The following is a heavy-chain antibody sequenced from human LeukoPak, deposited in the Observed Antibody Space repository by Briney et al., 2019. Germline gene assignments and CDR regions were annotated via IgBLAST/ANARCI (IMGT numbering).Heavy chain of an antibody. CDR1: GGSISSGGYS. Sequence: SETLSLTCAVSGGSISSGGYSWSWIRQPPGKGLEWIGYIYHSGSTNYNPSLKSRVTISVDTSKNQFSLKLSSVTAADTAVYYCASLGSGYDYWGQGTLVTVSS. D-gene: IGHD1-14*01. V-gene: IGHV4-30-2*01. J-gene: IGHJ4*02. CDR2: IYHSGST. CDR3: ASLGSGYDY.